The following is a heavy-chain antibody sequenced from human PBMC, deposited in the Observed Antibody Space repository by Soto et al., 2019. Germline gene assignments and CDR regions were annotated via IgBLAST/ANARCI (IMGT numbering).Heavy chain of an antibody. J-gene: IGHJ4*02. D-gene: IGHD5-12*01. CDR3: AKGSTKYSASVDR. CDR1: GFSFSSYA. CDR2: ISARGGSL. Sequence: EVQLLESGGGLVQPGGSLRLSCAASGFSFSSYAMVWVRQAPGKGLEWVSVISARGGSLYFADSVKGRFTISRDNSKNVLSLEMNSLRAEDTATYFCAKGSTKYSASVDRWGQGPLVVVSS. V-gene: IGHV3-23*01.